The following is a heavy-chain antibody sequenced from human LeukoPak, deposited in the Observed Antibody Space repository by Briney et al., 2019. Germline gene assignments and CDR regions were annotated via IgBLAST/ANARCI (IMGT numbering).Heavy chain of an antibody. Sequence: GGSLRLSCAASGFTFNRYGMHWVRQAPGKGLEWVALIWYDGSNKYYADSVKGRFTISRDNSKNTLYLQMNSLRAEDTAVYYCGTVRGPDSSRWYSDYWGQGTLVTVSS. V-gene: IGHV3-33*08. CDR2: IWYDGSNK. CDR3: GTVRGPDSSRWYSDY. D-gene: IGHD6-13*01. CDR1: GFTFNRYG. J-gene: IGHJ4*02.